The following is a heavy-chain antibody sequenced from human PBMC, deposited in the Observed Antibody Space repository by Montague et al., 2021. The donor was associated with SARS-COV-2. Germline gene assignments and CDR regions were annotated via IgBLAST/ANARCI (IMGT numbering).Heavy chain of an antibody. D-gene: IGHD3-10*01. CDR1: GGSFSTYS. CDR3: ARLGDGVVPSPILGVGPYYSYYYMDV. V-gene: IGHV4-34*01. J-gene: IGHJ6*03. CDR2: IHHGGST. Sequence: SDTLSLTSAVHGGSFSTYSWNWIRQPAGKGLEWIGEIHHGGSTNXNPSLKSRVTISADTSKNQFSLKLTSVAAADTAVYYCARLGDGVVPSPILGVGPYYSYYYMDVWGKGTTVTVSS.